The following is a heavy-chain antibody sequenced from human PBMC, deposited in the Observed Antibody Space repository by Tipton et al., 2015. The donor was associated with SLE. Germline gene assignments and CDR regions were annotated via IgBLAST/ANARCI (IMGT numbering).Heavy chain of an antibody. CDR3: ARVDYHNYVY. CDR1: GFTFTAYT. Sequence: GSLRLSCAASGFTFTAYTMNWIRRAPGKGLEWVSSISSSRTSIYYSDSVKGRFTVSRDNTENSLYLQMNSLRVEDTAVYYCARVDYHNYVYWGQGTLVTVSS. V-gene: IGHV3-21*01. CDR2: ISSSRTSI. D-gene: IGHD4-11*01. J-gene: IGHJ4*02.